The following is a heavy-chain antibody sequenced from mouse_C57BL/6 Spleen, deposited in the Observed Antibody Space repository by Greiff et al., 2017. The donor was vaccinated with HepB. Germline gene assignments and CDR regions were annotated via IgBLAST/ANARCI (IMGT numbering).Heavy chain of an antibody. CDR2: INPSSGYT. D-gene: IGHD1-1*01. CDR1: GYTFTSYT. CDR3: ARRTTVVDFDY. V-gene: IGHV1-4*01. J-gene: IGHJ2*01. Sequence: QVQLQQSGAELARPGASVKMSCKASGYTFTSYTMHWVKQRPGQGLEWIGYINPSSGYTKYNQKFKDKATLTADKSSSTAYIQLSSLTSEDSAVYYCARRTTVVDFDYWGQGTTLTVSS.